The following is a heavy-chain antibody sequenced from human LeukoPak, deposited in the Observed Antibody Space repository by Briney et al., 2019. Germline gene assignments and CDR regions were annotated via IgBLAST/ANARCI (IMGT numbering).Heavy chain of an antibody. CDR2: IIPIFGTA. CDR1: GGTFSSYA. Sequence: SVKVSCKAPGGTFSSYAISWVRQAPGQGLEWMGGIIPIFGTANYAQKFQGRVTITADESTSTAYMELSSLRSEDTAVYYCAREPGEGAVWFDYWGQGTLVTVSS. J-gene: IGHJ4*02. CDR3: AREPGEGAVWFDY. V-gene: IGHV1-69*13. D-gene: IGHD3-10*01.